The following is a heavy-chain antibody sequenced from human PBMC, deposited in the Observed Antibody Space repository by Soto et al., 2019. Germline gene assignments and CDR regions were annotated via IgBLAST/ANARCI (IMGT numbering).Heavy chain of an antibody. J-gene: IGHJ2*01. Sequence: SETLSLTCTVSGGSISSSRCHWGWIRQPPGKGLEWIASIKYSGTTFYNPSLKSRVTISVDTSKNQFSLKLSSVTAADTAVYYCARHGCTNGVCPPRWYFDLWGRGTLVTVSS. CDR3: ARHGCTNGVCPPRWYFDL. V-gene: IGHV4-39*01. D-gene: IGHD2-8*01. CDR1: GGSISSSRCH. CDR2: IKYSGTT.